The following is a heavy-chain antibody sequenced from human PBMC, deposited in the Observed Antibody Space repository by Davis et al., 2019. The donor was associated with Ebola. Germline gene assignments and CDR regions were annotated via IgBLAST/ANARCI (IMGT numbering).Heavy chain of an antibody. CDR1: GGSISSSSYY. V-gene: IGHV4-39*07. CDR3: ARDKQWLGFDY. CDR2: IYHSGST. J-gene: IGHJ4*02. Sequence: GPLRLSCTVSGGSISSSSYYWGWIRQPPGKGLEWIGEIYHSGSTNYNPSLKSRVTISVDTSKNQFSLKLSSVTAADTAVYYCARDKQWLGFDYWGQGTLVTVSS. D-gene: IGHD6-19*01.